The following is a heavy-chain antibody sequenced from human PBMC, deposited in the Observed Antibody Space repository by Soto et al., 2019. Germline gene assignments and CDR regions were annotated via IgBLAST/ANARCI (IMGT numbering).Heavy chain of an antibody. D-gene: IGHD3-22*01. Sequence: GGSLRLSCAASGFTFSSYWMHWVRQAPGKGLVWVSRINSDGISTNYADSVKGRFTISRDNAKNMLYLQMNSLRAEDTAVYYCASHPTYYYDSSAYSWGQGTLVTVSS. V-gene: IGHV3-74*01. CDR2: INSDGIST. CDR3: ASHPTYYYDSSAYS. J-gene: IGHJ1*01. CDR1: GFTFSSYW.